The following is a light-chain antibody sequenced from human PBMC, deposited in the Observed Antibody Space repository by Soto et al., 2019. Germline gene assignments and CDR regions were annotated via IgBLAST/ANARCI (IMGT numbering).Light chain of an antibody. J-gene: IGKJ1*01. V-gene: IGKV1-27*01. CDR2: GAS. CDR3: QRYNSAPLT. CDR1: QGISNY. Sequence: DIQMTQSPSSLAASVGDSVTITCRASQGISNYLAWYQQKVGKVPKLLIYGASTLQSGVPPRFSGSGSGTDFTLTIISLQPEDVATYYCQRYNSAPLTFGQGTAVEIK.